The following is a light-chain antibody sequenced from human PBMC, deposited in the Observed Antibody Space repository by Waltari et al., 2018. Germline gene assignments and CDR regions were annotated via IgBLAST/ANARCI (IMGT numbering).Light chain of an antibody. Sequence: SYELTQPSSVSVSPGQTARITCSGDVLAKKYARWFQQKPGQAPVLVIYKDSERPSGIPERFSGSSSGTTVTLTISGAQVEDEADYYCYSAADNNLGVFGGGT. CDR1: VLAKKY. J-gene: IGLJ2*01. V-gene: IGLV3-27*01. CDR2: KDS. CDR3: YSAADNNLGV.